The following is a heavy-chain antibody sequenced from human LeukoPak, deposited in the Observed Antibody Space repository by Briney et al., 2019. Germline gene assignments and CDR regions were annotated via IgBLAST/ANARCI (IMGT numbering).Heavy chain of an antibody. D-gene: IGHD3-22*01. V-gene: IGHV3-33*01. J-gene: IGHJ4*02. CDR3: ARIRGDSSGYSDF. Sequence: PGRSLRLSCAASGFTFRNYGMHWVRQAPGKGLEWVAVIWYDGTNKDYADSVKGRCTISRDNSKDMVHLQLNSLRAEDTALYFCARIRGDSSGYSDFWGQGTLVTVSS. CDR1: GFTFRNYG. CDR2: IWYDGTNK.